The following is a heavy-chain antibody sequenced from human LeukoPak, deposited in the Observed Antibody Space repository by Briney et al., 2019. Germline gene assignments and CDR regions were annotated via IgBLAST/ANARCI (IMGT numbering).Heavy chain of an antibody. CDR3: VKSARGQLWLLSDH. Sequence: PGGSLRLSCAASGFTFDDYAMHWVRQAPGKGLEWVSGISWNSGSIGYADSVKGRFTISRDNAKNSLYLQMNSLRAEDTALYYCVKSARGQLWLLSDHWGQGTLVTVSS. CDR2: ISWNSGSI. V-gene: IGHV3-9*01. J-gene: IGHJ5*02. CDR1: GFTFDDYA. D-gene: IGHD5-18*01.